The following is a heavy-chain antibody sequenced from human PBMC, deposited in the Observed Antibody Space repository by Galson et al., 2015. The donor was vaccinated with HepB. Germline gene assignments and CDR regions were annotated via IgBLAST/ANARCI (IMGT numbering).Heavy chain of an antibody. Sequence: SVKVSCKASGYTFTSYAMHWVRQAPGQRLEWMGWINAGNGNTKYSQKFQGRVTITRDTSASTAYMELSSLRSEDTAVYYCARDMGIWESSGWFPPLYGMDVWGQGTTVTVSS. D-gene: IGHD6-19*01. CDR1: GYTFTSYA. CDR2: INAGNGNT. CDR3: ARDMGIWESSGWFPPLYGMDV. J-gene: IGHJ6*02. V-gene: IGHV1-3*01.